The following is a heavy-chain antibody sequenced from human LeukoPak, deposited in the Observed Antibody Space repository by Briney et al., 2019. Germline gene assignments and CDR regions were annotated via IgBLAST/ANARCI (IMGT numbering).Heavy chain of an antibody. CDR1: GYTFTSYG. Sequence: ASVKLSCTASGYTFTSYGISWVRQAPGQGLEWMGWISAYNGNTNYAQKLQGRVTMTTDTFTSTAYMELRSLRSDDTAVYYCARVGDERCPGGSYYMDVWGKGTTVTVSS. CDR3: ARVGDERCPGGSYYMDV. V-gene: IGHV1-18*01. J-gene: IGHJ6*03. CDR2: ISAYNGNT. D-gene: IGHD2-2*01.